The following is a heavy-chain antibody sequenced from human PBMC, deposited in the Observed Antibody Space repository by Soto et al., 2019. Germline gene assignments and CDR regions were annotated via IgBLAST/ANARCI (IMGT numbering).Heavy chain of an antibody. CDR1: GGTFRSYT. D-gene: IGHD2-15*01. V-gene: IGHV1-69*02. J-gene: IGHJ4*01. Sequence: SVKVSCKASGGTFRSYTISWVRQAPGQGLEWMGRIIPILGIANYAQKFQGRVTITADKSTSTAYMELSSLRSEDTAVYYCARAPSGYCSGGSCDYWGHGTLVTVSS. CDR2: IIPILGIA. CDR3: ARAPSGYCSGGSCDY.